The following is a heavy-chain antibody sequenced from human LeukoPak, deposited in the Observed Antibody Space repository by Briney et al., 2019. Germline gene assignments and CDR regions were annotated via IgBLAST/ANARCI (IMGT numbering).Heavy chain of an antibody. Sequence: ASVKVSCKASGYTFTSYGISWVRQAPGQGLEWMGWISAYNGNTNYAQKLQGRVTMTTDTSTSTAYMELRSLRSDDTAVYYCAWGYYYDSSGYLLDYWGQGTLVTVSS. CDR2: ISAYNGNT. CDR3: AWGYYYDSSGYLLDY. V-gene: IGHV1-18*01. D-gene: IGHD3-22*01. CDR1: GYTFTSYG. J-gene: IGHJ4*02.